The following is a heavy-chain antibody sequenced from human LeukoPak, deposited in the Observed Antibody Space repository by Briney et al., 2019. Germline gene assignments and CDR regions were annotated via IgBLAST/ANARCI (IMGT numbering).Heavy chain of an antibody. CDR2: ISGSGGST. D-gene: IGHD3-22*01. CDR1: GFTFSNYA. CDR3: AKDHRGGSGYYSR. V-gene: IGHV3-23*01. Sequence: GGSLRLSCAASGFTFSNYAMSWVRQAPGKGLEWVSAISGSGGSTYYADSVKGRFTISRDNSKNTLYLQMNSLRAEDTAVYYCAKDHRGGSGYYSRWGQGTLVTVSS. J-gene: IGHJ4*02.